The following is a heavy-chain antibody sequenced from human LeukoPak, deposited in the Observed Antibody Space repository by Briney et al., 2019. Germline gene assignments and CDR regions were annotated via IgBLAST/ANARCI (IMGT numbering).Heavy chain of an antibody. Sequence: SQTLSLTCAISGDSVSNNSVAWNWIRHSPSKGLEWLGRTYYRSKWYNDYAVSVKSRITINPETAKNQFSLQLNSVTPEDTAVYYCARDMDYYGSGNYYNSRWFDPWGQGTLVTVSS. V-gene: IGHV6-1*01. J-gene: IGHJ5*02. CDR2: TYYRSKWYN. CDR3: ARDMDYYGSGNYYNSRWFDP. CDR1: GDSVSNNSVA. D-gene: IGHD3-10*01.